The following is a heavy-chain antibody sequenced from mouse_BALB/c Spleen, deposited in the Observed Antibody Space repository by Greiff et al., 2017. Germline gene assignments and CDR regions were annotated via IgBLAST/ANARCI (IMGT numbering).Heavy chain of an antibody. D-gene: IGHD1-3*01. CDR2: IDPANGNT. Sequence: EVQLQQSGAELVKPGASVKLSCTASGFNIKDTYMHWVKQRPEQGLEWIGRIDPANGNTKYDPKFQGKATITADTSSNTAYLQLSSLTSEDTAVYSCAPAYHWPNNFLMTYWGQETPVTVSS. J-gene: IGHJ4*01. CDR3: APAYHWPNNFLMTY. CDR1: GFNIKDTY. V-gene: IGHV14-3*02.